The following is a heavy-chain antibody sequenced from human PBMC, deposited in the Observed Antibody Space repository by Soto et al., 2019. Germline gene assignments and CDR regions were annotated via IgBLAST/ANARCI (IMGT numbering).Heavy chain of an antibody. V-gene: IGHV4-34*01. J-gene: IGHJ6*02. CDR3: ARRASWTYYDYYGMDV. Sequence: QVQLQQWGAGLLKPSETLSLTCAVYGGSFSGYYWSWIRQPPGKGLEWIGEINHSGSTNYNPSLKSRGTISVDTSKNQFYLKLSSVTAAETAVYYCARRASWTYYDYYGMDVWGQGTTVTVSS. D-gene: IGHD2-2*01. CDR1: GGSFSGYY. CDR2: INHSGST.